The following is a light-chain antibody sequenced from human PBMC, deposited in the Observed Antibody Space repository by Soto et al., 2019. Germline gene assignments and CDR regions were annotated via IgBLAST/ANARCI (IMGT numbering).Light chain of an antibody. Sequence: EIVMTQSPATLSVSPGERATLSCRASQSVSSNLAWYQQKPGQAPRLLMYGASTRATGVPDRFSGSGSGTEVILPISSLQYEDFAVYYCQQHNNWPPWTFGQGTKVEIK. CDR2: GAS. CDR3: QQHNNWPPWT. J-gene: IGKJ1*01. V-gene: IGKV3-15*01. CDR1: QSVSSN.